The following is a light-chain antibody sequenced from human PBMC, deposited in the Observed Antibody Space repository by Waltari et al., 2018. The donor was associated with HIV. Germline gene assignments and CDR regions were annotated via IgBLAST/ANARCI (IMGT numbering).Light chain of an antibody. V-gene: IGLV2-14*01. CDR2: EFT. Sequence: QSALTQPASVSGSPGQSITISCTGASSDVGCYDCISWYQQHPGNAPRLIIYEFTNRPSGGSHRFFGSKSANTASLTISGRHADDEADYYCSYTGTNSLHFGGGTKVTVL. CDR1: SSDVGCYDC. CDR3: SYTGTNSLH. J-gene: IGLJ2*01.